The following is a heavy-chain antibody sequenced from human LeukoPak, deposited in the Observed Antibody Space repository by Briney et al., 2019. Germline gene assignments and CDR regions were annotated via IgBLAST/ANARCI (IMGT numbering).Heavy chain of an antibody. CDR3: AKDLEYGGANGVFDY. D-gene: IGHD3-16*01. J-gene: IGHJ4*02. CDR2: ISGGGRST. CDR1: GFTFSTYA. V-gene: IGHV3-23*01. Sequence: GGSLRLSCAASGFTFSTYAMSWVRQAPGKGLEWVSTISGGGRSTFYADSVKGRFTISRDNSKNTLFLQMNSLRAEDTALYYCAKDLEYGGANGVFDYWGQGTLVTVSS.